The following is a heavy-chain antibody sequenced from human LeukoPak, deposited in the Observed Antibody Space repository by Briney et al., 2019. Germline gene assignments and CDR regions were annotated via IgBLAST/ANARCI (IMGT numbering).Heavy chain of an antibody. CDR1: GGSISSYY. CDR2: IYYSGST. V-gene: IGHV4-59*12. D-gene: IGHD6-6*01. Sequence: SETLSLTCTVSGGSISSYYWSWIRQPPGKGLEWIGYIYYSGSTNYNPSLKSRVTMSVDTSKNQFSLKLSSVTAADTAVYYCARVGRYSSSWGNYYYYYMDVWGKGTTVTVSS. J-gene: IGHJ6*03. CDR3: ARVGRYSSSWGNYYYYYMDV.